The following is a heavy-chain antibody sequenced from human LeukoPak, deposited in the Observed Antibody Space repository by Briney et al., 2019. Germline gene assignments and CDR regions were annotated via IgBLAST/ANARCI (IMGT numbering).Heavy chain of an antibody. D-gene: IGHD2-21*02. J-gene: IGHJ4*02. CDR2: IKSKTDGGTT. CDR3: TTEVIVVVTATDDY. CDR1: GFTISNAW. V-gene: IGHV3-15*01. Sequence: GGSLRLSCAASGFTISNAWMSWVRQAPGKGLEWVGRIKSKTDGGTTDYAAPVKGRFTISRDDSKNTLYLQMNSLKTEDTAVYYCTTEVIVVVTATDDYWGQGTLVTVSS.